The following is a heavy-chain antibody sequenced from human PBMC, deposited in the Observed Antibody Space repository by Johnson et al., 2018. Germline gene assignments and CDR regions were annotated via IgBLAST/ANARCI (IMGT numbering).Heavy chain of an antibody. V-gene: IGHV1-3*01. J-gene: IGHJ3*02. CDR1: GYTFTNYA. CDR2: INAGNGNT. Sequence: QVQLVQSGAEVKKPGASVKVSCKASGYTFTNYAMHWVRQAPGQRLEWMGWINAGNGNTKYSQKFQGRVTITRDTSASTAYMEVSILRSEDTAVYYCARAGYCSSTSCSAAFDIWGQGTMVTVSS. D-gene: IGHD2-2*01. CDR3: ARAGYCSSTSCSAAFDI.